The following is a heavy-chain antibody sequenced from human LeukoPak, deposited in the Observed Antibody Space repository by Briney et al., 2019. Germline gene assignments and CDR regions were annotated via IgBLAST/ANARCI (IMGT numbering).Heavy chain of an antibody. CDR2: INTNAGNP. V-gene: IGHV7-4-1*02. J-gene: IGHJ4*02. CDR1: GYTFTGYY. D-gene: IGHD3-9*01. Sequence: ASVKVSCKASGYTFTGYYMHWVRRAPGQGLEWMGWINTNAGNPTYAQGFTGRFVLSLDTSVSTAYLQISSLKAEDTAVYYCARESDWLSGVAYYWGQGTLVTVSS. CDR3: ARESDWLSGVAYY.